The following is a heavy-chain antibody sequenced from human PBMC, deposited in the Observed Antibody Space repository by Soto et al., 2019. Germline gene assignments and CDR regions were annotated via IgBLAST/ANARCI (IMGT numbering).Heavy chain of an antibody. CDR1: GCSIGSYY. CDR3: ASYIASDGTNYYLYMDV. Sequence: PSETLSLTCSVSGCSIGSYYWNWIRQPPGKELAWIGYIYYSAITDYNPSLKSRVIIAVDTRMDQSSLTLSSVTAADTYVYYCASYIASDGTNYYLYMDVWGQGTTVNVS. D-gene: IGHD6-13*01. V-gene: IGHV4-59*08. J-gene: IGHJ6*03. CDR2: IYYSAIT.